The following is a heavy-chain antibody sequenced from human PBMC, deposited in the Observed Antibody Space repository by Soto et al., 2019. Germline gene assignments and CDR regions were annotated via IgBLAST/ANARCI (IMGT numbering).Heavy chain of an antibody. CDR1: GGSISSSSYC. D-gene: IGHD2-2*01. J-gene: IGHJ6*03. CDR2: IYYSGST. V-gene: IGHV4-39*01. Sequence: ASETLSLTCTVSGGSISSSSYCWGWIRQPPGKGLEWIGSIYYSGSTYYNPSLKSRVTISVDTSKNQFSLKLSSVTAADTAVYYCATVPAASYYYYMDVWGKGTTVTV. CDR3: ATVPAASYYYYMDV.